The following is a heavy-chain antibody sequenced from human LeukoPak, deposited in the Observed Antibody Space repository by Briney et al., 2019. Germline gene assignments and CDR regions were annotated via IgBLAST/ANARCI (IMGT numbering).Heavy chain of an antibody. D-gene: IGHD2-15*01. V-gene: IGHV1-58*02. Sequence: GASVKVSCKASGLTFTSSAMQWVRQARGQRLEWIGWIVVGSGNTNYAQKFQERVTITRDMSTSTAYMELSSLRSEDTAVYYCAADLNGSCAYWGQGTLVTVSS. CDR1: GLTFTSSA. CDR3: AADLNGSCAY. CDR2: IVVGSGNT. J-gene: IGHJ4*02.